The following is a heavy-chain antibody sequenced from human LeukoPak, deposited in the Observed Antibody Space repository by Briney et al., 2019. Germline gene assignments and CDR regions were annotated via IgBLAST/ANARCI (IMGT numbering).Heavy chain of an antibody. J-gene: IGHJ5*02. Sequence: GGSLRLSCAASGFNLRDYWMHWVRQAPGKGLVWVSRLGTDGTYTNYADSVRGRFTISRDNAKNTLYLQMDSLRAEDTAFYYCVRDPSNSGNWFDLWGQGTLVTVPS. D-gene: IGHD4-11*01. CDR2: LGTDGTYT. CDR1: GFNLRDYW. CDR3: VRDPSNSGNWFDL. V-gene: IGHV3-74*01.